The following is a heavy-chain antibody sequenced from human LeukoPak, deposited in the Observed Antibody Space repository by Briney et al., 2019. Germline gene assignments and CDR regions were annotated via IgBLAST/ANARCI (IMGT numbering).Heavy chain of an antibody. Sequence: SETLSLTCTVSGGSMSSYYWSWIRQPPGKGLEWIGHIYYSGRTNYNPTLKSRVTTSVDTSKNHFSLKLSSVTAADTAVYFCARHGITIFGVVADLYGMDVWGQGTTVTVSS. CDR3: ARHGITIFGVVADLYGMDV. CDR2: IYYSGRT. CDR1: GGSMSSYY. D-gene: IGHD3-3*01. J-gene: IGHJ6*02. V-gene: IGHV4-59*08.